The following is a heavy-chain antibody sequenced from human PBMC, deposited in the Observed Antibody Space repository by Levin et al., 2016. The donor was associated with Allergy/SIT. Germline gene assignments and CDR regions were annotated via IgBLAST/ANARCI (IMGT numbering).Heavy chain of an antibody. D-gene: IGHD6-13*01. V-gene: IGHV1-2*02. CDR2: INPNSGGT. CDR3: ARELEQLVTAEYFEH. Sequence: WVRQAPGQGLEWMGWINPNSGGTNYAQKFQGRVTMTRDTSISTAYMELSRLRSDDTAVYYCARELEQLVTAEYFEHWGQGTLVTVSS. J-gene: IGHJ1*01.